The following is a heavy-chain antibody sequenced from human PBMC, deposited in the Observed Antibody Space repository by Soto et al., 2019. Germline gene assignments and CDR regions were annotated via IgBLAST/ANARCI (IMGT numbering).Heavy chain of an antibody. CDR2: IYYSGNT. J-gene: IGHJ2*01. CDR3: ARSGWGHWGHFDL. Sequence: QVQLLESGPGLVKPSETLSLTCTVSGGSISTDYWSWIRQPPEKELEWIGYIYYSGNTNYNPSLKSPVTISIDTSKNQISLQLRSVTAADTAVYYCARSGWGHWGHFDLWGCGTLVTVSS. V-gene: IGHV4-59*01. CDR1: GGSISTDY. D-gene: IGHD3-16*01.